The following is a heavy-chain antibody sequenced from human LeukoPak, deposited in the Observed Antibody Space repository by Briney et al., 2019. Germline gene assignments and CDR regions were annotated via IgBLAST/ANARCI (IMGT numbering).Heavy chain of an antibody. CDR2: AGWAGGTT. Sequence: GGSLRLSCATSGFNFDRYTIHWVRQAPGKGMEWVSLAGWAGGTTFYSDSVRGRFTISRDNAKNSLYLQMNSLRAEDTAVYYCARRHDYSNYPDYWGQGTLVTVSS. D-gene: IGHD4-11*01. CDR3: ARRHDYSNYPDY. V-gene: IGHV3-43*01. J-gene: IGHJ4*02. CDR1: GFNFDRYT.